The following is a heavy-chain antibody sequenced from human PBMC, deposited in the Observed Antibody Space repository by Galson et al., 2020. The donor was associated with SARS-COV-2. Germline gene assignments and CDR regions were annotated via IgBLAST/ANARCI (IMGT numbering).Heavy chain of an antibody. V-gene: IGHV3-30*07. J-gene: IGHJ4*02. CDR1: GFTFSSYA. CDR2: ISYDGSNK. Sequence: GGSLRLSCAASGFTFSSYAMHWVRQAPGKGLEWVAVISYDGSNKYYADSVQGRFTISRDNSKNTLYLQMNSLRAEDTAVYYCARGGCSGGSCYSGVVDYWGQGTLVTVSS. D-gene: IGHD2-15*01. CDR3: ARGGCSGGSCYSGVVDY.